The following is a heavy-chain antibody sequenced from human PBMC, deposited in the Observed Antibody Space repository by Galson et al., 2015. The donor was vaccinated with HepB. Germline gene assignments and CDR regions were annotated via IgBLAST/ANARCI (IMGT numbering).Heavy chain of an antibody. CDR1: GGTFSSST. D-gene: IGHD6-13*01. CDR3: ARVRLAAGDANPYYYGMDV. J-gene: IGHJ6*02. CDR2: VIPMLGLA. V-gene: IGHV1-69*02. Sequence: SVKVSCKASGGTFSSSTVNWVRQVPGQGLEWMGRVIPMLGLANYAQNFQGRVTITADESTSTAYMELSSLRSDDTAVYYRARVRLAAGDANPYYYGMDVWGQGTTVTVSS.